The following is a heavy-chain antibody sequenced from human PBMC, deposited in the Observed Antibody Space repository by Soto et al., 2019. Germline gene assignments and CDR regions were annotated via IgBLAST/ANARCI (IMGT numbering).Heavy chain of an antibody. Sequence: SETLSLTCTVSGCSISSYYWIWIRQSPGKGLEWIGYIYYSGSTNYNPSLKSRVTISVDTSKNQFSLKLSSVTAADTAVYYCARRYGSSFDYWGQGTLVTVSS. CDR2: IYYSGST. J-gene: IGHJ4*02. CDR3: ARRYGSSFDY. D-gene: IGHD4-17*01. V-gene: IGHV4-59*08. CDR1: GCSISSYY.